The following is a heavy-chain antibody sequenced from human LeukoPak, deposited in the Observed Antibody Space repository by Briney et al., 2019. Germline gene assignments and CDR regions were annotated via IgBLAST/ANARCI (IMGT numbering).Heavy chain of an antibody. J-gene: IGHJ3*02. D-gene: IGHD3-10*01. CDR2: IYPGDSDT. CDR3: AITDYYGSGSYDDFGSGPAQGAFDI. CDR1: GYSFTSYW. V-gene: IGHV5-51*01. Sequence: GESLKISCKGSGYSFTSYWIGWVRQMPGKGLEWMGIIYPGDSDTRYSPSFQGQVTISADKSISTAYLQWSSLKASDTAMYYCAITDYYGSGSYDDFGSGPAQGAFDIWGQGTMVTVSS.